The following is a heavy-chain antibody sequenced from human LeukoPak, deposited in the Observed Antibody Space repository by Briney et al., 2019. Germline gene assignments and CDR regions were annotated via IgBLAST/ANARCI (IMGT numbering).Heavy chain of an antibody. CDR1: GFTFSSYA. CDR3: AKAYDYVWGSYSYMKTPFDY. V-gene: IGHV3-23*01. Sequence: GGSLTLSCAASGFTFSSYAMSWVRQAPGKGLEWVSAISGSGGSTYYADSVKGRFTISRDNSKNTLYLQMNSLRAEDTAVYYCAKAYDYVWGSYSYMKTPFDYWGQGTLVTVSS. CDR2: ISGSGGST. D-gene: IGHD3-16*02. J-gene: IGHJ4*02.